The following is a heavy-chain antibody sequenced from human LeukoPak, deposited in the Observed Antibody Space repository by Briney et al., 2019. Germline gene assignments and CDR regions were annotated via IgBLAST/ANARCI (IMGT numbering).Heavy chain of an antibody. V-gene: IGHV4-39*07. CDR1: GGSISTSNYY. CDR3: ARGIAHPQALYYFDY. CDR2: INHSGST. D-gene: IGHD6-13*01. Sequence: SETLSLTCTVSGGSISTSNYYWGWIRQPPGKGPEWIGEINHSGSTNYNPSLKSRVTISVDTSKNQFSLKLSSVTAADTAVYYCARGIAHPQALYYFDYWGQGTLVTVSS. J-gene: IGHJ4*02.